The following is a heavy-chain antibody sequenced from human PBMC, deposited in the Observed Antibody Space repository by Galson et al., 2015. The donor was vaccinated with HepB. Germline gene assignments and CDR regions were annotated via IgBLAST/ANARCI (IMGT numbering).Heavy chain of an antibody. J-gene: IGHJ4*02. D-gene: IGHD1-26*01. CDR3: ARLIVGAIDY. CDR2: IKQDGSEK. V-gene: IGHV3-7*03. CDR1: GFIFSSYW. Sequence: SLRLSCAASGFIFSSYWMSWVRQAPGKGLEWVANIKQDGSEKYYVDSVKGRFTIYRDNVKNSLNLQMNGLRAEDTAVYYCARLIVGAIDYLGQGILVTVSS.